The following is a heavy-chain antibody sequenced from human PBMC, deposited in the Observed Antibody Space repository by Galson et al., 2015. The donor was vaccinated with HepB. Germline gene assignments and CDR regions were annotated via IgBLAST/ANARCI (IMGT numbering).Heavy chain of an antibody. CDR3: ARESPKSGGYGMDV. J-gene: IGHJ6*02. V-gene: IGHV3-7*01. CDR2: IKQDGSEK. Sequence: SLRLSCAASGFTFSSYWMSWVRQAPGKGLEWVANIKQDGSEKYYVDSVKGRFTISRDNAKNSLYLQMNSLRAEDTAVYYCARESPKSGGYGMDVWGQGTTVTVSS. CDR1: GFTFSSYW.